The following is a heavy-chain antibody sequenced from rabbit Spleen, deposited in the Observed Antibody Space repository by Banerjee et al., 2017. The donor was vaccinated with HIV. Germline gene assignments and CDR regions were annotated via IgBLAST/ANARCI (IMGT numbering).Heavy chain of an antibody. V-gene: IGHV1S40*01. D-gene: IGHD1-1*01. CDR3: ARDTSSSFSSYGMDL. Sequence: VESGGGLVKPGASLTLTCTASGFSFSSSYDMCWVRQAPGKGLEWIGCIYTGNFKTYYAGWAKGRFTVSSASSTTVTLQMTSLTAADTATYFCARDTSSSFSSYGMDLWGPGTLVTVS. CDR2: IYTGNFKT. CDR1: GFSFSSSYD. J-gene: IGHJ6*01.